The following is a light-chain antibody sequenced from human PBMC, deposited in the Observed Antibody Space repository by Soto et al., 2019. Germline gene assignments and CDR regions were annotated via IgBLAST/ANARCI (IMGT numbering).Light chain of an antibody. J-gene: IGKJ2*01. CDR3: QQYVSSPPYT. Sequence: EIVLTQSPATLSLSPGERATLSCRASQRVSSSSLAWYQHKPGQSPRLLIFGVSSRATDIPDRFSGSGSGTDFTLSISRLEPEDFAVYYCQQYVSSPPYTFGRGTKVDI. CDR1: QRVSSSS. V-gene: IGKV3-20*01. CDR2: GVS.